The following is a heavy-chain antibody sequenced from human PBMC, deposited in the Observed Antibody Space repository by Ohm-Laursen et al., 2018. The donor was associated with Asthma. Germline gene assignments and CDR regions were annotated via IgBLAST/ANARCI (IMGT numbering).Heavy chain of an antibody. CDR3: ASARPFLEWLSNSRYYYYYGMDV. D-gene: IGHD3-3*01. Sequence: GASVKVSCKASGGTFSSYAISWVRQAPGQGLEWMGGITPIFGTANYAQKFQGRVTITADESTSTAYMELSSLRSEDTAVYYCASARPFLEWLSNSRYYYYYGMDVWGQGTTVTVSS. J-gene: IGHJ6*02. CDR2: ITPIFGTA. V-gene: IGHV1-69*13. CDR1: GGTFSSYA.